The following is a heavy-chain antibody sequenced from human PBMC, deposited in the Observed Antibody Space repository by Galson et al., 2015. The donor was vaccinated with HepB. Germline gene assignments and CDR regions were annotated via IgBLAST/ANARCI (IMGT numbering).Heavy chain of an antibody. CDR1: GYTFTSYA. Sequence: SVKVSCKASGYTFTSYAMNWVRQAPGQGLEWMGWINTNTGNPTYAQGFTGRFVFSLDTSVSTAYLQISSLKAEDTAVYYCARDALYYYDSSGYLDYWGQGTLVTVSS. CDR2: INTNTGNP. D-gene: IGHD3-22*01. CDR3: ARDALYYYDSSGYLDY. V-gene: IGHV7-4-1*02. J-gene: IGHJ4*02.